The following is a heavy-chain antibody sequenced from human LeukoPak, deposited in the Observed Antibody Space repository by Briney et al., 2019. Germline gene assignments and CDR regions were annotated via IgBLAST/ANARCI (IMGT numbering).Heavy chain of an antibody. D-gene: IGHD3-10*01. J-gene: IGHJ4*02. V-gene: IGHV3-30*04. CDR2: ISYDGSNK. CDR1: GFTFSSYA. CDR3: ARERIRGEDY. Sequence: GGSLRLSCAASGFTFSSYAMHWVRQAPGKRLEWVAVISYDGSNKYYADSVKGRFTISRDNSKNTLYLQMNSLRAEDTAVYYCARERIRGEDYWGQGTLVTVSS.